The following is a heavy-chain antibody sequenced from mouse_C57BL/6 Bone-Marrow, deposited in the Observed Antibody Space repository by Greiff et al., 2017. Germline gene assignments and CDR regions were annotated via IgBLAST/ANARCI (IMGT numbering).Heavy chain of an antibody. Sequence: EVQLLQSGAGLVKPGASLKLSCTASGFTFTGYTMSWVRQTPEERLEWVATISRGGGDTYYPDSVKGRFTISRDNAKNTLYLQMGSLRSEDTALYYWAAGTAYWGQGTLVTVSA. J-gene: IGHJ3*01. D-gene: IGHD4-1*01. CDR3: AAGTAY. V-gene: IGHV5-9*01. CDR2: ISRGGGDT. CDR1: GFTFTGYT.